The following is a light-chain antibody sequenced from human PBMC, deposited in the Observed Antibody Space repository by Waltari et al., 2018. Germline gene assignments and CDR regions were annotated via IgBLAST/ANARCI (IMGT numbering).Light chain of an antibody. CDR3: QQRIDWPPSIT. CDR1: QSVGKF. V-gene: IGKV3-11*01. J-gene: IGKJ5*01. Sequence: EVVLTQSPVTLSLSPGERATLSCRASQSVGKFLAWYQKKPGQAPRLLIYDASNRATCIPVTVSGSGSGTYFTLTISSVQPEDFALYFCQQRIDWPPSITFGQGTRLEI. CDR2: DAS.